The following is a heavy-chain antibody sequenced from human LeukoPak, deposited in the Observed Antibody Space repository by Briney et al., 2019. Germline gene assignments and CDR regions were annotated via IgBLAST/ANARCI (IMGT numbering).Heavy chain of an antibody. CDR3: AREGYDILTGYYYYYGMDV. Sequence: GGSLRLSCAASGFTFSSYAMHWVRQAPGKGLEWVAVISYDGSNKYYADSVKGRFTISRDNSKNTLYLQMNSLRAEDTAVYYCAREGYDILTGYYYYYGMDVWGQGTTVTVS. CDR2: ISYDGSNK. V-gene: IGHV3-30*04. D-gene: IGHD3-9*01. J-gene: IGHJ6*02. CDR1: GFTFSSYA.